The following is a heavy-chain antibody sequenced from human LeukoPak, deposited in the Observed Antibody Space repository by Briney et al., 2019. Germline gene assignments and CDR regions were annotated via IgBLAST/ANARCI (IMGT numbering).Heavy chain of an antibody. J-gene: IGHJ4*02. V-gene: IGHV1-2*06. CDR1: GYTFTGYH. Sequence: GASVKVSCKASGYTFTGYHMHWVRQAPGQGLEWMGRINPNSGDTNYAQKFQGRVTMTRDTSISTAYMELSRLRSDDTAMYYCARSPRGYSYGSIDYWGQGTLVTVSS. D-gene: IGHD5-18*01. CDR3: ARSPRGYSYGSIDY. CDR2: INPNSGDT.